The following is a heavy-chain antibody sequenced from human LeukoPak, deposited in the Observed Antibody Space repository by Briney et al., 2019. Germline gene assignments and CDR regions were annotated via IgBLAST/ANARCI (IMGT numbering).Heavy chain of an antibody. V-gene: IGHV3-7*01. CDR1: GFNFSNYW. D-gene: IGHD3-9*01. CDR3: ARGGPNYDILTGYYTYYYYYGMDV. CDR2: IKEDGSAK. J-gene: IGHJ6*02. Sequence: GGSLRLSCASSGFNFSNYWMSWVRQAPGKGLEWVANIKEDGSAKHCVDSVKGRFSITRDNAKNSLYLQMNSLRAEDTAVYYCARGGPNYDILTGYYTYYYYYGMDVWGQGTTVTVSS.